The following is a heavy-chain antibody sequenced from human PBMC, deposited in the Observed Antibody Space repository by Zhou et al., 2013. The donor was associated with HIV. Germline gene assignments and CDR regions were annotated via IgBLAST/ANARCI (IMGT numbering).Heavy chain of an antibody. Sequence: QVQLVQSGAEVKKPGSSVKVSCKASGGSFSKNAITWVRQAPGQGLEWMGGIIPILGTTYYAPKFQGRLTMTTDESTGTTYMEVTSLRSEDTAVYYCARGEEGVLVVYQTAEYFQHWGQGTLVTVSS. CDR1: GGSFSKNA. CDR2: IIPILGTT. J-gene: IGHJ1*01. D-gene: IGHD2-8*02. V-gene: IGHV1-69*05. CDR3: ARGEEGVLVVYQTAEYFQH.